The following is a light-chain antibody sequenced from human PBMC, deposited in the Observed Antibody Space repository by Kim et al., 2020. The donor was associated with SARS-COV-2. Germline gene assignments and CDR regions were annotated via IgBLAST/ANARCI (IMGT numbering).Light chain of an antibody. V-gene: IGLV3-9*01. CDR2: RDS. CDR1: NIGSKN. J-gene: IGLJ2*01. Sequence: SYELTQPLSVSVALGQTARITCGGNNIGSKNVHWYQQKPGQPPVLVIYRDSNRPSGIPERFSGSNSGNTATLTISRAQAGDEADYYCQVWDSSTEGVVFGGGTQLTVL. CDR3: QVWDSSTEGVV.